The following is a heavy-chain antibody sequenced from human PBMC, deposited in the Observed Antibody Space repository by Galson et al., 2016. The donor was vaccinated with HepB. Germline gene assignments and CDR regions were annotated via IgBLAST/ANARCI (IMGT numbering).Heavy chain of an antibody. CDR1: GFTFSRHW. CDR2: INSDGNNK. V-gene: IGHV3-74*01. Sequence: SLRLSCAASGFTFSRHWMHWVRQVPGKRLVWVSHINSDGNNKNYADSAKGRFTISRDDSKSTLYPQMNSLRVDDSAVYYCAKDGTTWRNYFDHWGQGTRVSVSS. D-gene: IGHD1-14*01. J-gene: IGHJ4*02. CDR3: AKDGTTWRNYFDH.